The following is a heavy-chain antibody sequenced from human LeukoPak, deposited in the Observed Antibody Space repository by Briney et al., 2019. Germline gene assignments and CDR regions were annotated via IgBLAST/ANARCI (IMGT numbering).Heavy chain of an antibody. D-gene: IGHD3-22*01. CDR2: MYPNSGNT. CDR1: GYTFTSYD. V-gene: IGHV1-8*01. Sequence: ASVKVSCKASGYTFTSYDINWVRQATGQGLEWMGWMYPNSGNTGYAQKFQGRVTMTRNTSISTAYMELSSLRSEDTAVYYCARAIYYDSSGYYYYFDYWGQGTLVTVSS. J-gene: IGHJ4*02. CDR3: ARAIYYDSSGYYYYFDY.